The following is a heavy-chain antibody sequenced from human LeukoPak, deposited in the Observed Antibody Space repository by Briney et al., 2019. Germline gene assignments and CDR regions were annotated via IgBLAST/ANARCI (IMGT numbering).Heavy chain of an antibody. Sequence: PSETLSLTCTVSGGSISSGGYSWSWIRQPPGKGLVWIGYIYYSGSTYYNPSLKSRVTISVDTSKNQFSLKLSSVTAADTAVYYCARASGTTGEVKFDPWGQGTLVTVSS. CDR3: ARASGTTGEVKFDP. V-gene: IGHV4-30-4*07. D-gene: IGHD3-10*01. J-gene: IGHJ5*02. CDR2: IYYSGST. CDR1: GGSISSGGYS.